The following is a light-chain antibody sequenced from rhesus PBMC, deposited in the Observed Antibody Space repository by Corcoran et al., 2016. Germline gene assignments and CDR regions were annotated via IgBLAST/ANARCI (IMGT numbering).Light chain of an antibody. V-gene: IGLV2S7*01. CDR3: CSYTTSNNYI. CDR2: DVS. J-gene: IGLJ1*01. Sequence: QSAPTQPPSVSGSPGQSVTISCTGTSSDVGGYNYVSWYQQHPGKTPKLMIYDVSKRPSGVSDRFSGSKSGNTASLTISGLQAEDEADYYCCSYTTSNNYIFGAGTRLTVL. CDR1: SSDVGGYNY.